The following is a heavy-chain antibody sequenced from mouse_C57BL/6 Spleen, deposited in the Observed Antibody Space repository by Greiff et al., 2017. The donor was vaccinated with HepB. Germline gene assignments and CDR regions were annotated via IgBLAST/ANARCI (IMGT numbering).Heavy chain of an antibody. V-gene: IGHV1-64*01. CDR3: ARWGYYGLDY. D-gene: IGHD1-1*01. CDR1: GYTFTSYW. CDR2: IHPNSGST. J-gene: IGHJ2*01. Sequence: QVQLQQSGAELVKPGASVKLSCKASGYTFTSYWMHWVKQRPGQGLEWIGMIHPNSGSTNYNEKFKSKATLTVDKSSSTAYMQLSSLTSEDSAVYYCARWGYYGLDYWGQGTTLTVSS.